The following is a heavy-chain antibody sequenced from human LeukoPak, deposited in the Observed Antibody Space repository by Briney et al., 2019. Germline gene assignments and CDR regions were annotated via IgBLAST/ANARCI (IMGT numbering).Heavy chain of an antibody. CDR2: ISSSGSTI. Sequence: GGSLRLSCAASGFTFSDYYMSWIRQAPGKGLEWVSYISSSGSTIYYADSVKGRFTISRDNAKNSLYLQMNSLRAEDTAVYYCARDGSSSWFRTSGWFDPWSQGTLVTVSS. D-gene: IGHD6-13*01. CDR1: GFTFSDYY. CDR3: ARDGSSSWFRTSGWFDP. J-gene: IGHJ5*02. V-gene: IGHV3-11*04.